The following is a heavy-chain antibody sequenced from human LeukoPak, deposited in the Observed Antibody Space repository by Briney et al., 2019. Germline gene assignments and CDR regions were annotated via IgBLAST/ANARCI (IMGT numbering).Heavy chain of an antibody. Sequence: GASVKVSCKASGGTFSSYAISWVRQAPGQGLEWMGWINPQSGGTVYAQKFQGRVTMTRDTSLSTAYMELSRLRSDDTAVYFCAREGGGHCTGGRCYGVDKWGQGALVTVSS. D-gene: IGHD2-15*01. CDR2: INPQSGGT. CDR3: AREGGGHCTGGRCYGVDK. V-gene: IGHV1-2*02. J-gene: IGHJ4*02. CDR1: GGTFSSYA.